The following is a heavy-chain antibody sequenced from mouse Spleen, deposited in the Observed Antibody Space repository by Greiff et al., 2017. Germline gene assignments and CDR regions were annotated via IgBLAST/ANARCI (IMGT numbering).Heavy chain of an antibody. J-gene: IGHJ2*01. D-gene: IGHD1-1*01. CDR3: ARQRDYGSSLDY. CDR2: ISSGGGNT. Sequence: DVQLVESGGGLVKLGGSLKLSCAASGFTFSSYAMSWVRQTPEKRLEWVATISSGGGNTYYPDSVKGRFTISRDNAKNTLYLQMSSLKSEDTAMYYCARQRDYGSSLDYWGQGTTLTVSS. CDR1: GFTFSSYA. V-gene: IGHV5-9-3*01.